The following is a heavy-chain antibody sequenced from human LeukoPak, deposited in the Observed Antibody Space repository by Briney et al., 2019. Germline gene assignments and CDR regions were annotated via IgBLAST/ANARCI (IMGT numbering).Heavy chain of an antibody. V-gene: IGHV1-69*13. CDR2: IIPIFGTA. CDR3: AREGGFEAYYYYGMDV. J-gene: IGHJ6*02. D-gene: IGHD6-25*01. CDR1: GGTFSSYA. Sequence: SVKVSCKASGGTFSSYAISWVRQAPGQGLEWMGGIIPIFGTANYAQKFQGGVTITADESTSTAYMELSSLRSEDTAVYYCAREGGFEAYYYYGMDVWGQGTTVTVSS.